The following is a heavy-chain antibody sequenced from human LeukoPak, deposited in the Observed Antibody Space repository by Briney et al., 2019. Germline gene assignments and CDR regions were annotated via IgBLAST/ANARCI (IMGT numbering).Heavy chain of an antibody. CDR1: GGPISRCDYY. J-gene: IGHJ6*01. V-gene: IGHV4-30-4*01. D-gene: IGHD2-15*01. CDR2: IYYSEST. Sequence: PSQTLSLTCTVSGGPISRCDYYWRWIRQPPGKGLEWIVYIYYSESTYYNPSLKSRVTISVDTSKNPFSLKQSSVTAADTAVYYSARKELLRNSWNYSGMTVSGEGTTVSASS. CDR3: ARKELLRNSWNYSGMTV.